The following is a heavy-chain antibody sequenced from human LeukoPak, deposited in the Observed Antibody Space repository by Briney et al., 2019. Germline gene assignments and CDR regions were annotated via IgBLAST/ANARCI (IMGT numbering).Heavy chain of an antibody. D-gene: IGHD3-3*01. Sequence: SGGSLRLSCAASGFTFDDYGMSWVRQGPGKGLEWVSGINWNGGNTGYADSVKGRFTIFRDNAKNSLFLQMDSLRAEDTAVYYCARVNNYDFWSGPLSFDYWGQGILVTVSS. J-gene: IGHJ4*02. CDR3: ARVNNYDFWSGPLSFDY. V-gene: IGHV3-20*04. CDR1: GFTFDDYG. CDR2: INWNGGNT.